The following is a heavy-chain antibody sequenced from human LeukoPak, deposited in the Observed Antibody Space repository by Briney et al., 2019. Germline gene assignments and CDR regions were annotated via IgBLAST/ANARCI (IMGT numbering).Heavy chain of an antibody. CDR2: IDVNNVNT. D-gene: IGHD2-15*01. CDR1: GYTFRSDV. J-gene: IGHJ4*02. CDR3: ARVPTQEKGYCSAGSCYRGFDS. V-gene: IGHV1-18*01. Sequence: GASVKVSCKASGYTFRSDVISWVRQAPGQGLECMGWIDVNNVNTYYAERFQGRATMTTDTSTSTAYMELRSLRSDDTAVYYCARVPTQEKGYCSAGSCYRGFDSWGQGTLVTVSA.